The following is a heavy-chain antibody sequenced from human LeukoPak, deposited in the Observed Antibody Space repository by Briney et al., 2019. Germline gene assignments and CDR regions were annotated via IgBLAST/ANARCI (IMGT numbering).Heavy chain of an antibody. CDR3: TTEVGATWNPFDY. V-gene: IGHV3-15*01. CDR2: IKSKTDGGTT. D-gene: IGHD1-26*01. J-gene: IGHJ4*02. Sequence: GSLRLSCAASGFTFSNAWMSWVRQAPGKGLEWVGRIKSKTDGGTTDYGAPVKGRFTISRDDSENTLYLQMNSLKTEDTAVYYCTTEVGATWNPFDYWGQGTLVTVSS. CDR1: GFTFSNAW.